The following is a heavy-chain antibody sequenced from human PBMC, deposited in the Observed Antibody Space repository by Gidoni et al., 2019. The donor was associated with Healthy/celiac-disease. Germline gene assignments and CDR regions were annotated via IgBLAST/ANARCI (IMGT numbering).Heavy chain of an antibody. J-gene: IGHJ3*02. CDR1: GFTFGDYA. D-gene: IGHD6-19*01. V-gene: IGHV3-49*04. CDR3: TRAGLYSSGWDAFDI. CDR2: IRSKAYGGTT. Sequence: EVQLVESGGGLVQPGRSLRLSCTASGFTFGDYAMSWVRQAPGKGLEWVGFIRSKAYGGTTEYAASVKGRFTISRDDSKSIAYLQMNSLKTEDTAVYYCTRAGLYSSGWDAFDIWGQGTMVTVSS.